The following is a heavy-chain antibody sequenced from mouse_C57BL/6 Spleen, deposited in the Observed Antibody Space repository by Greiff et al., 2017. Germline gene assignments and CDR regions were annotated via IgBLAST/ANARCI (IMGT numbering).Heavy chain of an antibody. D-gene: IGHD1-1*01. CDR1: GFNIKDYY. CDR2: IDPEDGET. J-gene: IGHJ2*01. CDR3: ARCEFITTVVATAKGDY. Sequence: VQLQQSGAELVKPGASVKLSCTASGFNIKDYYMHWVKQRTEQGLEWIGRIDPEDGETKYATKFQGKATITADTSSNTAYLQLSSLTSEDTAVYYCARCEFITTVVATAKGDYWGQGTTLTVSS. V-gene: IGHV14-2*01.